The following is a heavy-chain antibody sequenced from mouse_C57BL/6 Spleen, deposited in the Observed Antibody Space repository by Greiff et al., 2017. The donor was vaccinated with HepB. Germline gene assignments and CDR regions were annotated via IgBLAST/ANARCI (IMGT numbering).Heavy chain of an antibody. CDR3: ARPHSNYVFDY. CDR2: IYPRSGNT. CDR1: GYTFTSYG. J-gene: IGHJ2*01. D-gene: IGHD2-5*01. V-gene: IGHV1-81*01. Sequence: QVQLKQSGAELARPGASVKLSCKASGYTFTSYGISWVKQRTGQGLEWIGEIYPRSGNTYYNEKFKGKATLTADKSSSTAYMELRSLTSEDSAVYFCARPHSNYVFDYWGQGTTLTVSS.